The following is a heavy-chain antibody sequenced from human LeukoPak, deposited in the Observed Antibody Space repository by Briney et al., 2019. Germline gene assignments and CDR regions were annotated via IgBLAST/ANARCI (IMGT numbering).Heavy chain of an antibody. D-gene: IGHD3-10*01. CDR1: GESITAYY. V-gene: IGHV4-34*01. Sequence: SETLSLTCAVYGESITAYYWTWIRQPPGKRLEWTGEVRHSGSTNYNPSLKSRVTVSVDMSKNQFSLQLKFVTAADTAVYYCAGATATGTGRAFHYWAQGNLVPVSS. CDR2: VRHSGST. J-gene: IGHJ4*02. CDR3: AGATATGTGRAFHY.